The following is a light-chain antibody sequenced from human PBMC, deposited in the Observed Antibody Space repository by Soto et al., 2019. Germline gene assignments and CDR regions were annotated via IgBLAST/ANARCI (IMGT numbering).Light chain of an antibody. V-gene: IGKV3-20*01. CDR2: GAS. Sequence: EIVLTQSPGTLSLSPGERATLSCRASQSVSSSYLAWYQQKPGQAPGLLIYGASSRATGIPDRFSGSGSGTDFTLTISRLEPEDFAVYYCQQYGSSPPGVTFGQGTRLEIK. CDR3: QQYGSSPPGVT. CDR1: QSVSSSY. J-gene: IGKJ5*01.